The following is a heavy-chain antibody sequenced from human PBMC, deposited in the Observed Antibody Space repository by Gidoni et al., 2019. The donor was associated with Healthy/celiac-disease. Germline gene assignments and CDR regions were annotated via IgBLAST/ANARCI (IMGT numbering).Heavy chain of an antibody. CDR2: IWYDGSNK. V-gene: IGHV3-33*01. D-gene: IGHD3-22*01. J-gene: IGHJ4*02. CDR3: ARGLGKTYYYDSSGSGDY. CDR1: GFTFSSYG. Sequence: QVQLVESGGGVVQPGRSLRLSCAASGFTFSSYGMHWVRQAPGKGLEWVAVIWYDGSNKYYADSVKGRFTISRDNSKNTLYLQMNSLRAEDTAVYYCARGLGKTYYYDSSGSGDYWGQGTLVTVSS.